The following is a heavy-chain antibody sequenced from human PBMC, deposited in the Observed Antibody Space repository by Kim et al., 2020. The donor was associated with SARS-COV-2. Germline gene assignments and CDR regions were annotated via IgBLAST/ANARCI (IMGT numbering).Heavy chain of an antibody. V-gene: IGHV3-9*01. Sequence: GGSLRLSCAASGFTFDDYAMHWVRQAPGKGLEWVSGISWNSGSIGYADSVKGRFTISRDNAKNSLYLQMNSLRAEDTALYYCAKFSSGSWLSSGVWFDPWGQGTLVTVSS. CDR1: GFTFDDYA. D-gene: IGHD6-13*01. J-gene: IGHJ5*02. CDR3: AKFSSGSWLSSGVWFDP. CDR2: ISWNSGSI.